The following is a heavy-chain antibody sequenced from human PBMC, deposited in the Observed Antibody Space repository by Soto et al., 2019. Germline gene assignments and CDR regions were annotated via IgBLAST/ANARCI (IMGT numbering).Heavy chain of an antibody. D-gene: IGHD4-4*01. V-gene: IGHV1-3*01. CDR1: GYTFTSYA. CDR2: INAGNGNT. Sequence: ASVKVSCKASGYTFTSYAMHWVRQAPGQRLEWMGWINAGNGNTKYSQKFQGRVTITRDTSASTAYMELSSLRSEDTAVYYCARELSYSTYYYYYGMDVWGQGTTVTVSS. J-gene: IGHJ6*02. CDR3: ARELSYSTYYYYYGMDV.